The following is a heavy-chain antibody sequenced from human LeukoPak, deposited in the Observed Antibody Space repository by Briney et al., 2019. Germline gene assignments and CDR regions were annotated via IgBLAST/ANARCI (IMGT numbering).Heavy chain of an antibody. CDR3: ARDYDFWSGYSDY. J-gene: IGHJ4*02. Sequence: SETLSLTCTVSGGSISSGSYYWSWIRQPAGKGLEWIGRIYTSGGTNYNPSLKSRVIISVDTSKNQFSLKLSSVTPADTAVYYCARDYDFWSGYSDYWGQGTLVTVSS. V-gene: IGHV4-61*02. CDR2: IYTSGGT. D-gene: IGHD3-3*01. CDR1: GGSISSGSYY.